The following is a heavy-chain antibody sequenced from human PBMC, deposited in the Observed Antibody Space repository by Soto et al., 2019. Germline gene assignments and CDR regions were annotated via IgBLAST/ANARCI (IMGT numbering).Heavy chain of an antibody. J-gene: IGHJ6*02. CDR2: ISSSGGST. CDR1: GFTFSSYA. Sequence: GGSLRLSCAASGFTFSSYAMSWVRQAPGRGLEWVPAISSSGGSTYYADSVKGRFTISRDNSKNTLYLQMNSLRAEDTAVYYCAKDSGYDYGGYYYGLDVWGQGTTVTVSS. D-gene: IGHD5-12*01. CDR3: AKDSGYDYGGYYYGLDV. V-gene: IGHV3-23*01.